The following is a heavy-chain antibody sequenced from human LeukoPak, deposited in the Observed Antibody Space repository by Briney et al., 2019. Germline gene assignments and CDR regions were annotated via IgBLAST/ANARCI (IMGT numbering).Heavy chain of an antibody. CDR3: ARPMGYCSGGSCYDNWFDP. Sequence: GASLKISCKGSGSRFTSYWIGWVRQMPGKGLEWMGIIYPGDSDTRYSPSFQGQVTISADKSISTAYLQWSSLKASDTAMYYCARPMGYCSGGSCYDNWFDPWGQGTLVTVSS. CDR2: IYPGDSDT. D-gene: IGHD2-15*01. J-gene: IGHJ5*02. V-gene: IGHV5-51*01. CDR1: GSRFTSYW.